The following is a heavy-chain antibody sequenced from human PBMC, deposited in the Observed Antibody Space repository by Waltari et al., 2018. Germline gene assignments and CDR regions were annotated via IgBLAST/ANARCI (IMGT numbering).Heavy chain of an antibody. CDR1: GGSISSGGYY. D-gene: IGHD3-3*01. J-gene: IGHJ5*02. CDR2: IYYSGST. Sequence: QVQLQESGPGLVKPSQTLSLTCTVSGGSISSGGYYCSWIRQHPGKGLEWIGYIYYSGSTYYNPSLKSRVTISVDTSKNQFSLKLSSVTAADTAVYYCARSPTYDFWSNNWFDPWGQGTLVTVSS. V-gene: IGHV4-31*03. CDR3: ARSPTYDFWSNNWFDP.